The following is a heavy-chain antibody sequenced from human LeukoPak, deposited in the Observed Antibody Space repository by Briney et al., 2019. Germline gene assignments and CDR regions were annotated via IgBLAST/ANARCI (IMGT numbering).Heavy chain of an antibody. Sequence: PGGSLRLSCAASGFTFSSYGIHWVRQAPGKGLEWVSFIRYDGSNEYYADSVKGRFTISRDNSKNTLYLQMSSLRAEDTAVYYCAKDLSKELLYRRAKYYFDYWGQGTLVTVSS. V-gene: IGHV3-30*02. CDR2: IRYDGSNE. CDR1: GFTFSSYG. J-gene: IGHJ4*02. CDR3: AKDLSKELLYRRAKYYFDY. D-gene: IGHD3-3*01.